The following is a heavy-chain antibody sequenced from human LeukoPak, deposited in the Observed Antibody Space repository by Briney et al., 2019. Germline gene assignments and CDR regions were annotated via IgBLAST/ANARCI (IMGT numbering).Heavy chain of an antibody. CDR3: ARLFYNWNGADY. V-gene: IGHV4-39*01. Sequence: PSETLSLTCTVSGGSISSGGYYWGWIRQPPGKGLEWIGAIYYIGSTYYNPSLKSRVTISVDTSKNQFSLKLTSVTAADTAVYYCARLFYNWNGADYWGQGTLVTVSS. D-gene: IGHD1-20*01. J-gene: IGHJ4*02. CDR2: IYYIGST. CDR1: GGSISSGGYY.